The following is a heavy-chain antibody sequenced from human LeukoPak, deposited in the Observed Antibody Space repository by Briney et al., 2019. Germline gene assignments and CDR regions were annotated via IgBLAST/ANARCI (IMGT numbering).Heavy chain of an antibody. D-gene: IGHD6-13*01. V-gene: IGHV6-1*01. CDR2: TYYRSKWYD. CDR3: TREAACMIS. CDR1: GDSVSSNSAA. J-gene: IGHJ4*02. Sequence: SQTLSLTCAVSGDSVSSNSAAWNWIRQSPSRGFEWLGRTYYRSKWYDDYAVSLKSRISINPDTSKNQFSLHLNSVTPDGSAVYYCTREAACMISWGQGTLVTVSS.